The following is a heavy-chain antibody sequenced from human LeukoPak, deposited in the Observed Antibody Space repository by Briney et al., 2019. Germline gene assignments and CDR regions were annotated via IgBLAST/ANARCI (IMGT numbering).Heavy chain of an antibody. J-gene: IGHJ4*02. CDR1: GGSFSGYY. V-gene: IGHV4-34*01. D-gene: IGHD1-26*01. CDR2: INHSGST. Sequence: PSETLSLTCAVYGGSFSGYYWSWIRQPPGKGLEWIGEINHSGSTNYNPSLKSRVTISVDTSKNQFSLKLSSVTAADTAVYYCARVWGYSGSPRADYWGQGTLVTVSS. CDR3: ARVWGYSGSPRADY.